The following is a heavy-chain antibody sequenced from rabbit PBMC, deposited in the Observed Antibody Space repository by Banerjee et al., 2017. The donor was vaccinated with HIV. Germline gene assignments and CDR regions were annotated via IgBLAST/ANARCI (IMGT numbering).Heavy chain of an antibody. V-gene: IGHV1S40*01. Sequence: QSLEESGGDLVKPGASLTLTCTASGFSFSSSYYMCWVRQAPGKGLEWIACIYAGSSGSTYYASWAKGRFTISKTSSTTATLQMTSLTAADTATYFCARETGYTYGYAGYAYATLWGPGTLVTVS. D-gene: IGHD6-1*01. CDR3: ARETGYTYGYAGYAYATL. CDR2: IYAGSSGST. J-gene: IGHJ6*01. CDR1: GFSFSSSYY.